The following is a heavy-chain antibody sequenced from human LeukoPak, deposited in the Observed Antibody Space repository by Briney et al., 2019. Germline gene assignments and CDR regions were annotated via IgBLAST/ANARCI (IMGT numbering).Heavy chain of an antibody. V-gene: IGHV1-2*02. CDR3: ALNCYGYDAFDI. Sequence: GASVKVSCKASGYTFTGYYMHWVRQAPGQGLEWMGWINPNGGGTNYAQKFQGRVTMTRDTSISTAYMELSRLRSDDTAVYYCALNCYGYDAFDIWGQGTMVTVSS. D-gene: IGHD5-18*01. CDR1: GYTFTGYY. CDR2: INPNGGGT. J-gene: IGHJ3*02.